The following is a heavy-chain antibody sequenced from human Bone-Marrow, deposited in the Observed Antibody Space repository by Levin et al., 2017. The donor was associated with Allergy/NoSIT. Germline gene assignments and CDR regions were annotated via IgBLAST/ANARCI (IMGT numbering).Heavy chain of an antibody. CDR1: GGSFSGYY. CDR3: ARANDYVWGSYRSLSREGSFDY. J-gene: IGHJ4*02. Sequence: SETLSLTCAVYGGSFSGYYWSWIRQPPGKGLEWIGEINHSGSTNYNPSLKSRVTISVDTSKNQFSLKLSSVTAADTAVYYCARANDYVWGSYRSLSREGSFDYWGQGTLVTVSS. V-gene: IGHV4-34*01. CDR2: INHSGST. D-gene: IGHD3-16*02.